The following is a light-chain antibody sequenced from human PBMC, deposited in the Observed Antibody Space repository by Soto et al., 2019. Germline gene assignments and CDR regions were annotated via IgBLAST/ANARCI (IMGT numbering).Light chain of an antibody. V-gene: IGKV2-30*01. Sequence: DVVMTQSPLSLPVTLGQPASISCRSRQSLVYSDGNTYLNWFQQRPGQSPRRLIYKVSNRDSGVPDRFSGSGSGTDFTLKISRVEAEDVGVYYGMQATHGLTFGGGTKVEIK. CDR2: KVS. J-gene: IGKJ4*01. CDR1: QSLVYSDGNTY. CDR3: MQATHGLT.